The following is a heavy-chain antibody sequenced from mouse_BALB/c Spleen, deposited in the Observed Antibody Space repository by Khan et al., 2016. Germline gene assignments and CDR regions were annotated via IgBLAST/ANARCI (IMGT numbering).Heavy chain of an antibody. Sequence: QVRLQQSGPELVRPGVSVKISCKGSGYTFTDYAMHWVKQSHAKSLEWIGVISTYSGNTNYNQKFKGKATLTVDKSSSTAYMDLARLTSEDSAIYYCARGPYYRYDVFDYWGQGTTLTVSS. CDR2: ISTYSGNT. CDR3: ARGPYYRYDVFDY. J-gene: IGHJ2*01. D-gene: IGHD2-14*01. CDR1: GYTFTDYA. V-gene: IGHV1S137*01.